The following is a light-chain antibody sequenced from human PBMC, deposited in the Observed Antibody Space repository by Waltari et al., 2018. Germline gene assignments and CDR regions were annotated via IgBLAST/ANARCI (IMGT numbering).Light chain of an antibody. CDR2: RAS. CDR1: QPILYSSNNRNY. Sequence: DIVMTQSPDSLAVSLGERATINCKSSQPILYSSNNRNYLPWYQQKPGQPPRLLIYRASTRESGVPDRFSGSGSGTHFTLTISSLQAEDVAVYYCQQYYSNPITFGQGTRLEIK. CDR3: QQYYSNPIT. J-gene: IGKJ5*01. V-gene: IGKV4-1*01.